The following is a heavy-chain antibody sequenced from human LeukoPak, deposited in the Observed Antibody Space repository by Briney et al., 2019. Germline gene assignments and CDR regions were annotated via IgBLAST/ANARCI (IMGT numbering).Heavy chain of an antibody. Sequence: ASVKVSYKVSGYTLTELSMHWVRQAPGKGLERMGGFDPEDGETIYAQKFQGRVTMTEDTSTDTAYMELSSLRSEDTAVYYCATPRRLYCSGGSCYYEVVRNFDYWGQGTLVTVSS. J-gene: IGHJ4*02. CDR1: GYTLTELS. V-gene: IGHV1-24*01. CDR3: ATPRRLYCSGGSCYYEVVRNFDY. D-gene: IGHD2-15*01. CDR2: FDPEDGET.